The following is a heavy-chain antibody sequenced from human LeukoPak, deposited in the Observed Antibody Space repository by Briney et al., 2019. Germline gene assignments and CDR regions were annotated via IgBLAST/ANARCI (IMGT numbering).Heavy chain of an antibody. CDR2: ISAYNGNT. Sequence: ASVKVSCKASGYTFTSYGISWVRQAPGQGLEWMGWISAYNGNTNYAQKFQGRVTMTRDTSISTAYMELSRLRSDDTAVYYCARGRTWEADYWGQGTLVTVSS. CDR3: ARGRTWEADY. D-gene: IGHD1-26*01. J-gene: IGHJ4*02. CDR1: GYTFTSYG. V-gene: IGHV1-18*01.